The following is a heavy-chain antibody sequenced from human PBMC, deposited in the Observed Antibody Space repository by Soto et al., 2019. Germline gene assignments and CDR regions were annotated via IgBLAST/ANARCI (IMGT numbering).Heavy chain of an antibody. V-gene: IGHV4-59*01. J-gene: IGHJ4*02. Sequence: SETLSLTCTVSGVSISSYYWSWSRQPPGKGLEWIGYIYYSGSTNYNPSLKSRVTISVDTSKNQFSLKLSSVTAADTAVYYCASYDFWSGYYGYWGQGTLVTVSS. D-gene: IGHD3-3*01. CDR1: GVSISSYY. CDR2: IYYSGST. CDR3: ASYDFWSGYYGY.